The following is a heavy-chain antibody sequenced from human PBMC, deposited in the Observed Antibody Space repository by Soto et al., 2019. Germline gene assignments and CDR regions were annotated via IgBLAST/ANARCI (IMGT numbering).Heavy chain of an antibody. CDR2: IYYSGST. Sequence: QLQLQESGPGLVKPSETLSLTCTVSGGSISSSSYYWGWIRQPPGKGLEWIGSIYYSGSTYYNPSLKSRVTISVDTSKNQFSLKLSSVTAADTAVYYCARQGHRRSTHQLRNWFDPWGQGTLVTVSS. J-gene: IGHJ5*02. D-gene: IGHD1-7*01. CDR3: ARQGHRRSTHQLRNWFDP. CDR1: GGSISSSSYY. V-gene: IGHV4-39*01.